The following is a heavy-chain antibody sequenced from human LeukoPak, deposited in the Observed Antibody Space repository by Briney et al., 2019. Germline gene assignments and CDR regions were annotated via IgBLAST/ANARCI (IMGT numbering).Heavy chain of an antibody. CDR2: ILYDGSNI. Sequence: GGPLTLSCAASGFNFSSYRMLGVRQARGKAVEWVAFILYDGSNIYRVDSVKGQFTITSVNAKNTLYLQMNRLRGEHRAGYYCAKERIEGGGTASMIFPYWGERTLVTVSS. D-gene: IGHD6-13*01. V-gene: IGHV3-30*18. J-gene: IGHJ4*02. CDR3: AKERIEGGGTASMIFPY. CDR1: GFNFSSYR.